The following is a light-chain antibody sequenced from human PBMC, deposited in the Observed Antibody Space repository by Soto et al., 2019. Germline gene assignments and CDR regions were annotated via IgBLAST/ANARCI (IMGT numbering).Light chain of an antibody. CDR1: SGHSGYA. Sequence: QLVLTQSPSASASLGASVKLTCTLSSGHSGYANAGHQQQPEKGPRYLMKVNSDSSHTKGDGIRAPFSGSSSGAARYLIISRVQYEAEDDYHCQTWGTSINYVFGTGTKVTVL. J-gene: IGLJ1*01. CDR2: VNSDSSH. CDR3: QTWGTSINYV. V-gene: IGLV4-69*01.